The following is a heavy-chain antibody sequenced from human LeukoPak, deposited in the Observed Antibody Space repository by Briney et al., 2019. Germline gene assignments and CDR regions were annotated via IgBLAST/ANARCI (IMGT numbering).Heavy chain of an antibody. CDR1: GFTFSSYE. CDR3: ARGPQDVPATDY. CDR2: ISSSGSTI. V-gene: IGHV3-48*03. Sequence: PGGSLRLSCAASGFTFSSYEMNWVRQAPGKGLEWVSYISSSGSTIYYADSVKGRFTISRDNAKNSLYLQMNSLRAEGTAVYYCARGPQDVPATDYWGQGTLVTVSS. J-gene: IGHJ4*02. D-gene: IGHD2-2*01.